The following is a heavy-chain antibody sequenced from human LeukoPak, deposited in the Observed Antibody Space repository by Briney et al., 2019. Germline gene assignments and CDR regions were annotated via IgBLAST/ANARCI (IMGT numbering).Heavy chain of an antibody. Sequence: PSETLSLTCTVSGGSISSYYWSWIRQPPGKGLEWIGYIYYSGSTNYNPSLKSRVTISVDTSKNQFSLKLSSVTAADTAVYYCARDPGPGGGIDYWGQGTLVTVSS. CDR3: ARDPGPGGGIDY. J-gene: IGHJ4*02. CDR1: GGSISSYY. CDR2: IYYSGST. D-gene: IGHD3-16*01. V-gene: IGHV4-59*01.